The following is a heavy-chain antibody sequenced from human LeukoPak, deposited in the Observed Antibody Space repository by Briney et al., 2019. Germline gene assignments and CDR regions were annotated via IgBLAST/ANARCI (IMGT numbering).Heavy chain of an antibody. J-gene: IGHJ4*02. D-gene: IGHD1-26*01. Sequence: GGSLRLSCAASGFTFSSYVMHWVRQAPGKGLEWVAIISYDGSNEYYADSVKGRFTISRDNSKDTLYLQMNSLRAEDTAVYYCAKGGVGYSGSYYVGYWGQGTLVTVAS. V-gene: IGHV3-30*04. CDR3: AKGGVGYSGSYYVGY. CDR1: GFTFSSYV. CDR2: ISYDGSNE.